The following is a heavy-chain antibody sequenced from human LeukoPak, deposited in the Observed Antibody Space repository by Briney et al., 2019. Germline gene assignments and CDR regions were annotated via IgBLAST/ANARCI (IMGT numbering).Heavy chain of an antibody. CDR2: LSAYNGNT. Sequence: ASVKVSCKASGYTFTSYGISWVRPAPGQGREWMGWLSAYNGNTNYAQKLQGRVTMTTDTSTSTAYMELRSLRSDDTAVYYCARSLKYYDYVWGSYLPFYWGQGTLVTVSS. D-gene: IGHD3-16*02. J-gene: IGHJ4*02. CDR3: ARSLKYYDYVWGSYLPFY. V-gene: IGHV1-18*01. CDR1: GYTFTSYG.